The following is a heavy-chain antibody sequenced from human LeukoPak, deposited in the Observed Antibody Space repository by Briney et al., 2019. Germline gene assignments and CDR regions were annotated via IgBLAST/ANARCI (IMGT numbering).Heavy chain of an antibody. Sequence: SETLSLTCAVYGGSFSGYYWSWIRQPPGKGLEWIGEINHSGSTNYNPSLKSRVTISVDTSKNQFSLKLSSVTAADTAVYYCARGRGSSHHMDVWGKGTTVTVSS. CDR3: ARGRGSSHHMDV. CDR1: GGSFSGYY. V-gene: IGHV4-34*01. CDR2: INHSGST. D-gene: IGHD1-26*01. J-gene: IGHJ6*03.